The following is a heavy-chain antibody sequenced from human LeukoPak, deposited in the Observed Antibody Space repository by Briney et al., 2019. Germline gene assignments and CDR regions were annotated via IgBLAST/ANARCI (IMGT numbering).Heavy chain of an antibody. Sequence: GGSLRLSCAASGFTISSYAMSWVRQAPGKGLEWVSAISGSDGITYYTDPVKGRFTISRDNSKNTLYLQLNSLRAEDTAIYYCTKDIGDQLPLNWSDPWGQGTLVTVSS. CDR1: GFTISSYA. J-gene: IGHJ5*02. D-gene: IGHD2-2*01. V-gene: IGHV3-23*01. CDR2: ISGSDGIT. CDR3: TKDIGDQLPLNWSDP.